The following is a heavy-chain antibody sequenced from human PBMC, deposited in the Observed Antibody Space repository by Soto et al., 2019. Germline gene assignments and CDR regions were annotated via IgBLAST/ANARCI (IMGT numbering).Heavy chain of an antibody. D-gene: IGHD6-13*01. J-gene: IGHJ4*02. Sequence: QVQLLESGGGVVQPGTSLTLSCAASGFTFSTHGMHWVRQSPGKGLEWVASIAYDGSNRVYGDPVKGRFIVSRHNPKKTLYLQMNSLRYEDTAVYFWARDRGGSWTFDYWGQGILVIVSS. CDR3: ARDRGGSWTFDY. CDR1: GFTFSTHG. CDR2: IAYDGSNR. V-gene: IGHV3-30*03.